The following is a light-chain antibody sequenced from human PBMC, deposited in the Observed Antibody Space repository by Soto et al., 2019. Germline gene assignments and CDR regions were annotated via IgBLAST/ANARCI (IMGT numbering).Light chain of an antibody. CDR1: SSDVGGYNY. CDR3: SSYTTSNTRQIV. J-gene: IGLJ1*01. Sequence: VLTQPASVSGSPGQSITISCTGTSSDVGGYNYVSWYQQHPGKAPKFMIYDVSNRPSGVSNRFSGSKSGNTASLTISGLQAEDEADYYCSSYTTSNTRQIVFGSGTKVTVL. V-gene: IGLV2-14*01. CDR2: DVS.